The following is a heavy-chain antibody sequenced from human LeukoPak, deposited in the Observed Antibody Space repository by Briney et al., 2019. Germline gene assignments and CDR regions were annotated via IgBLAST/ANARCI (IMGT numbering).Heavy chain of an antibody. CDR2: INPNSGGT. CDR1: GYTFTGYY. D-gene: IGHD3-22*01. CDR3: ARGPRDDSSGYMFSYYYYYMDV. J-gene: IGHJ6*03. Sequence: GASVKVSCKASGYTFTGYYMHWVRQAPGQGLEWMGWINPNSGGTNYAQKFQGRVTMTRGTSINTAYMELNSLTSDDTAVYYCARGPRDDSSGYMFSYYYYYMDVWGKGTTVTVSS. V-gene: IGHV1-2*02.